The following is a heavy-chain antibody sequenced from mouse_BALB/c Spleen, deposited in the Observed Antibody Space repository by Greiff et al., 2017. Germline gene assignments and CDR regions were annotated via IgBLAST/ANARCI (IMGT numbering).Heavy chain of an antibody. D-gene: IGHD2-1*01. Sequence: EVKLMESGGGLVKPGGSLKLSCAASGFTFSSYAMSWVRQSPEKRLEWVAEISSGGSYTYYPDTVTGRFTISRDNAKNTLYLEMSSLRSEDTAMYYCAREPSYGNWFAYWGQGTLVTVSA. V-gene: IGHV5-9-4*01. CDR1: GFTFSSYA. CDR3: AREPSYGNWFAY. J-gene: IGHJ3*01. CDR2: ISSGGSYT.